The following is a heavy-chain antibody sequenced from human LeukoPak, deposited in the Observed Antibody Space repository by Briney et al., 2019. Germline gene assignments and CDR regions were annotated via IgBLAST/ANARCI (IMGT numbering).Heavy chain of an antibody. V-gene: IGHV3-7*01. CDR2: IKQDGGQI. CDR3: ARLGARQMLEY. D-gene: IGHD4-17*01. Sequence: GGSLRLSCAASEFTLSSYWMSWVRQAPGKGLEWVANIKQDGGQIYYLDSVKGRCTVSRDNAKNSLYLQMNSLRAEDTAVYYCARLGARQMLEYWGQGTLVTVSS. J-gene: IGHJ4*02. CDR1: EFTLSSYW.